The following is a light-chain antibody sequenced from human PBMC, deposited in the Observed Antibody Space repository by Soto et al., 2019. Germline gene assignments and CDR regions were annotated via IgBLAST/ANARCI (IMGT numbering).Light chain of an antibody. CDR2: GNS. CDR1: SSNICAGYD. CDR3: QSYDSSLSAPYV. V-gene: IGLV1-40*01. Sequence: QSVLTQPPSVSGAPGQRVTISCTGSSSNICAGYDVHWYQQLPGTAPKLLIYGNSNRPSGVPDRFSGSKSGTSASLAITGLQAEDEADYYCQSYDSSLSAPYVFGTGTKVTVL. J-gene: IGLJ1*01.